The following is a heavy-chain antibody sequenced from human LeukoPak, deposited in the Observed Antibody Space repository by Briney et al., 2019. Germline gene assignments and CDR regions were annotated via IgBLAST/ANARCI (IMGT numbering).Heavy chain of an antibody. J-gene: IGHJ4*02. CDR3: AKGSPSDIVVVVAARKPFDY. CDR2: ITSSGNTI. V-gene: IGHV3-48*03. D-gene: IGHD2-15*01. CDR1: GFTFSSYE. Sequence: GGSLRLSCAASGFTFSSYEMNWVRQAPGKGLEWVSYITSSGNTIYYADSVKGRFTISRDNAKNSLYLQMNSLRAEDTAVYYCAKGSPSDIVVVVAARKPFDYWGQGTLVTVSS.